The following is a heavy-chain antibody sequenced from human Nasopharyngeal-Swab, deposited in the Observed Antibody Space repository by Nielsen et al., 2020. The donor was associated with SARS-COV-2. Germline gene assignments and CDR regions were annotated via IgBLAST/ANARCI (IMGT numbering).Heavy chain of an antibody. D-gene: IGHD6-13*01. CDR1: GLSLSTSGMC. V-gene: IGHV2-70*01. J-gene: IGHJ5*02. CDR3: ARIRRQQLANGVGWFDP. CDR2: IDWDDDK. Sequence: SGPTLVKPTQTLTLTCTFSGLSLSTSGMCVSWIRQPPGKALEWLALIDWDDDKYYSASLKTRLTISKDTSKNQVVLTMTNMDPVDTATYYCARIRRQQLANGVGWFDPWGQGTRVTVSS.